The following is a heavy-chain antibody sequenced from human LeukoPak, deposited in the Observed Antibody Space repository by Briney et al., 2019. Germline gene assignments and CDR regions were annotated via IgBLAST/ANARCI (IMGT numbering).Heavy chain of an antibody. CDR2: IDPSGGST. D-gene: IGHD1-26*01. CDR1: GYTFTNFY. J-gene: IGHJ4*02. V-gene: IGHV1-46*01. CDR3: ARSMSWYSGNY. Sequence: ASVKVSFKASGYTFTNFYMHWVRQAPGQGLEWMGTIDPSGGSTNYAQKFQGRVTMTRDTSTTTVYMELGSLRSEDTAIYYCARSMSWYSGNYWGQGTQVTVSS.